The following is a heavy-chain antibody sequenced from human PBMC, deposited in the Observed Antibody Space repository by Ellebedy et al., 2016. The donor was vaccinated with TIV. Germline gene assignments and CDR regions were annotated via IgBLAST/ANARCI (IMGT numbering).Heavy chain of an antibody. D-gene: IGHD3-10*01. V-gene: IGHV3-69-1*01. J-gene: IGHJ3*01. CDR1: GFTFGNSN. Sequence: GGSLRLXXEGSGFTFGNSNFNWVRQAPGKGLEWLASISRRSDMYYSDSVKGRFTISRDNSKNAVYLQMNGLRAEDTAVYYCARDKGHISVLRGTIRTKPDAFDLWGPGTGVTVSS. CDR3: ARDKGHISVLRGTIRTKPDAFDL. CDR2: ISRRSDM.